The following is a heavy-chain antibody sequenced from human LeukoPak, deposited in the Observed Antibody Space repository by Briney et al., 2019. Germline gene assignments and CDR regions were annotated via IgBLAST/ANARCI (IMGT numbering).Heavy chain of an antibody. V-gene: IGHV4-31*03. Sequence: SSETLSLTCTVSGASISSGGYYWSWIRQQPGRGLEWIGYSHYSGTSYYSTSLKSRIGISIDTSKNQFSLKLSSVTAADTAVYYCARDGPTSVLWGQGTLVTVSS. CDR3: ARDGPTSVL. CDR1: GASISSGGYY. CDR2: SHYSGTS. J-gene: IGHJ4*02. D-gene: IGHD1-1*01.